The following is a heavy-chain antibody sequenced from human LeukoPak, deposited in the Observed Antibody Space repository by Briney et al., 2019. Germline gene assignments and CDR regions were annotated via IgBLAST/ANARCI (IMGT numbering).Heavy chain of an antibody. Sequence: GASVKVSCKVSGYTLTELSMHWVRQAPGKGLEWMGGFDPEDGETIYAQKFQGRVTMTEDTSTDTAYMELSSLRSEDTAVYYCATDRPGIWGISPSYYFDYWGQGTLVTVSS. CDR2: FDPEDGET. V-gene: IGHV1-24*01. CDR3: ATDRPGIWGISPSYYFDY. D-gene: IGHD3-16*01. CDR1: GYTLTELS. J-gene: IGHJ4*02.